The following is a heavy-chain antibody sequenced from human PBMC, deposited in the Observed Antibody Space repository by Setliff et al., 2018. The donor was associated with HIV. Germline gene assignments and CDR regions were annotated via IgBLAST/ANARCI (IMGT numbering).Heavy chain of an antibody. V-gene: IGHV3-48*04. CDR3: AKSPAYSSSSYYFDY. J-gene: IGHJ4*02. Sequence: GGSLRLSCAASGFSFSIYAMRWVRQAPGKGLEWVSYISSSSSTIYYADSVKGRFTISRDTAKNSLSLQMNSLRAEDTAVYYCAKSPAYSSSSYYFDYWGQGTLVTV. CDR1: GFSFSIYA. D-gene: IGHD6-6*01. CDR2: ISSSSSTI.